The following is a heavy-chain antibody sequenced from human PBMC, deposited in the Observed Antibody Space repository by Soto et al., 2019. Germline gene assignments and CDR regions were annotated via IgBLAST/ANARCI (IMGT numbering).Heavy chain of an antibody. CDR3: ARHIEDGYDYPDYFDY. Sequence: PSETLSLTCAVYGGSFSGYYWSWIRQPPGKGLEWIGYIYYSGSTNYNPSLKSRVTISVDTSKNQFSLKLSSVTAADTAVYYSARHIEDGYDYPDYFDYWGQGTLVTVSS. CDR2: IYYSGST. D-gene: IGHD5-12*01. CDR1: GGSFSGYY. J-gene: IGHJ4*02. V-gene: IGHV4-59*08.